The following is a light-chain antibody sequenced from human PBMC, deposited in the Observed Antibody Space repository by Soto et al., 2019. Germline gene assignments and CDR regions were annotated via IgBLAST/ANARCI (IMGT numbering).Light chain of an antibody. V-gene: IGKV1-5*03. Sequence: DIQMTQSPSILSASVGDRVTITCRASQSIGSWLAWYQQKPGKAPNLLIYKASSLESGVPPRFSGSGSGTEFTLTVSSLQADDFATYYCQQYHSYPWTFGQGTKVDIK. CDR3: QQYHSYPWT. CDR2: KAS. CDR1: QSIGSW. J-gene: IGKJ1*01.